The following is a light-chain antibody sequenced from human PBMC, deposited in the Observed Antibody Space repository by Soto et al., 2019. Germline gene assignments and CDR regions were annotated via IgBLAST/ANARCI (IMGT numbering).Light chain of an antibody. J-gene: IGKJ1*01. CDR2: KAS. CDR3: QQSNSYPPT. V-gene: IGKV1-5*03. CDR1: QSISVW. Sequence: DIQMTQYPSTRSSSFGDRVTITCRASQSISVWLAWYQQKAGKAPNLLIYKASRLESGVPSRFSGSGSETEVTITISGLQPGDSATYYCQQSNSYPPTFGQGTKVDIK.